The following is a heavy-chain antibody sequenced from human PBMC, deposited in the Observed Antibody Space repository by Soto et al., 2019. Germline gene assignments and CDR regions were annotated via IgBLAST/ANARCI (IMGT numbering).Heavy chain of an antibody. D-gene: IGHD2-15*01. CDR1: GFNFITYG. CDR3: ARGYCSGGSCPYGVDV. V-gene: IGHV1-18*01. J-gene: IGHJ6*02. Sequence: QVQLVQSGAEVEKPGASVKVSCKASGFNFITYGINWVRQAPGQGLEWMGWISAYNGNTNYAQKLQGRVTMTTDTSTTTAYMELRSLRSDDTDVYYCARGYCSGGSCPYGVDVWGQGTTVTVSS. CDR2: ISAYNGNT.